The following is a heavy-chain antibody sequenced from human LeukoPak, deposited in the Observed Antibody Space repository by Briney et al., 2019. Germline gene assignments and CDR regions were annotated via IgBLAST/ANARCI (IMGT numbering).Heavy chain of an antibody. J-gene: IGHJ3*02. Sequence: ASVTVSCKASGGTFSSYAISWVRQAPGQGLEWMGGIIPIFGTANYAQKFQGRVTITADESTSTAYMELSSLRSEDTAVYYCARGITTLDAFDIWGQGTMVTVSS. V-gene: IGHV1-69*13. CDR1: GGTFSSYA. CDR3: ARGITTLDAFDI. D-gene: IGHD3-3*01. CDR2: IIPIFGTA.